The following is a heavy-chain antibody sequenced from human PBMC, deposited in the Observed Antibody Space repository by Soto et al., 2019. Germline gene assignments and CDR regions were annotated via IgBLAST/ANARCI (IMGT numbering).Heavy chain of an antibody. CDR3: AADGVRNGAYNGWLDP. J-gene: IGHJ5*02. D-gene: IGHD3-16*01. CDR1: GFSFSSYW. V-gene: IGHV3-7*03. CDR2: IKQDGREK. Sequence: DVQLVESGGDLVQPGGSLRLSCAASGFSFSSYWMTWVRQAPGKGLEWVANIKQDGREKYYVASVNGRFTISRDNGKNLLFLQMDSLTPDDTAVYYCAADGVRNGAYNGWLDPWGQGTLVTVSS.